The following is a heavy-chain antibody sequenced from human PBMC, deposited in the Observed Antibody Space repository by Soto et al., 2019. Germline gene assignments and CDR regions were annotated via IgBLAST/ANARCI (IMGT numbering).Heavy chain of an antibody. Sequence: PGGSLRLSCAASGFTFSDAWMHWVRQAPGKGLEWVGRIKIKTHGGTADYAAPVKGRFTISRDDSKNTVSLQMNSLETEDTAVYHCTTDGAWRPYYFVYWGQGTLVTVSS. J-gene: IGHJ4*02. CDR1: GFTFSDAW. V-gene: IGHV3-15*01. CDR3: TTDGAWRPYYFVY. D-gene: IGHD3-16*01. CDR2: IKIKTHGGTA.